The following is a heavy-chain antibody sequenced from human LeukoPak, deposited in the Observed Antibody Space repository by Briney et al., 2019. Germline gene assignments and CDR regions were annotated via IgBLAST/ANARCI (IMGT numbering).Heavy chain of an antibody. Sequence: GASVTVSCKASGYTFTDYYMHWVRQAPGQGFKWMGWINPNDGDTNYAQKFQGRVTMTRDTSISTAHMEVSRLRSDDTAVYYCARANFLYCSSSTCLFDYWGQGTLVTVSS. CDR2: INPNDGDT. CDR1: GYTFTDYY. CDR3: ARANFLYCSSSTCLFDY. V-gene: IGHV1-2*02. J-gene: IGHJ4*02. D-gene: IGHD2-2*01.